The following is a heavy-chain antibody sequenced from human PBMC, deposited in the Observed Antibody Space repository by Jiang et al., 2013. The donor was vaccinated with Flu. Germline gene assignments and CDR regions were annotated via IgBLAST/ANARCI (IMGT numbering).Heavy chain of an antibody. Sequence: ISGDSVSSNNAAWNWIRQSPSRGLEWLGRTYYRSKWYNDYAVSVKSRITINPDTSKNQFSLQLNSVTPEDTAVYYCVRRAVAGSWFDPWGQGTLVTVSS. V-gene: IGHV6-1*01. CDR1: GDSVSSNNAA. CDR2: TYYRSKWYN. J-gene: IGHJ5*02. D-gene: IGHD6-19*01. CDR3: VRRAVAGSWFDP.